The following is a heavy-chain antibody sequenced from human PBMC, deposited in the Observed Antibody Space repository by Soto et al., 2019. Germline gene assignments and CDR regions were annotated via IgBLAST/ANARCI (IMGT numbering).Heavy chain of an antibody. CDR1: GGSITSGDYS. CDR3: ARAGYCSGGSCYSDAFDV. V-gene: IGHV4-30-2*01. D-gene: IGHD2-15*01. Sequence: SDTLSLTCAVSGGSITSGDYSRSWIRQPPGKGLEWIGYINHSGNTYYNPSLKSRVTMSVDRSKNQFSLKLTSVTAADTAVYYCARAGYCSGGSCYSDAFDVWRQGTMDTVSS. CDR2: INHSGNT. J-gene: IGHJ3*01.